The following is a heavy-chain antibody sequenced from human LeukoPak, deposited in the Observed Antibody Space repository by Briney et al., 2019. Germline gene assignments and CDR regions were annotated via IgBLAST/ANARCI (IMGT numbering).Heavy chain of an antibody. CDR3: ARGGGLTTVVTPPPLYYYYYMDV. J-gene: IGHJ6*03. CDR2: VSRSSSYV. Sequence: AGRSLRLSCAAAGFTFSRYSMNWARQAPGKGLGWVSSVSRSSSYVYYADSVKGRFTISRGNAKNSLYQQMNSLRAEDTAVYYCARGGGLTTVVTPPPLYYYYYMDVWAKGPTVTVSS. CDR1: GFTFSRYS. V-gene: IGHV3-21*01. D-gene: IGHD4-23*01.